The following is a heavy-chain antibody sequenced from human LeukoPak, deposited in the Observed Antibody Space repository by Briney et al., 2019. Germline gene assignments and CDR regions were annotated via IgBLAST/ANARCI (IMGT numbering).Heavy chain of an antibody. CDR2: ISWNSGSI. J-gene: IGHJ4*02. D-gene: IGHD2-15*01. Sequence: GGSLRLSCAASGFTFDDYAMHWVRQAPGKGLEWVSGISWNSGSIGYADSVKGRFTISRDNAKTSLYLQMNSLRAEDTALYYCAKEYCSGGSCYFDYWGQGTLVTVSS. V-gene: IGHV3-9*01. CDR1: GFTFDDYA. CDR3: AKEYCSGGSCYFDY.